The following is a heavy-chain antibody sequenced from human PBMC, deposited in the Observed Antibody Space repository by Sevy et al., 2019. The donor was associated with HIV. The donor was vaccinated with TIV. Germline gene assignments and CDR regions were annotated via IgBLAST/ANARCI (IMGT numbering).Heavy chain of an antibody. V-gene: IGHV4-59*01. D-gene: IGHD4-17*01. CDR3: ARTTPYYYYAVDV. J-gene: IGHJ6*02. Sequence: SETLSLTCSVSGDSISGYYWSWIRQPPGKGLQWIGYIYYSGFTNYNPSLKSRVTISEVTSKNQLSLRVTSVTAADTAVYYCARTTPYYYYAVDVWGQGTTVTVSS. CDR2: IYYSGFT. CDR1: GDSISGYY.